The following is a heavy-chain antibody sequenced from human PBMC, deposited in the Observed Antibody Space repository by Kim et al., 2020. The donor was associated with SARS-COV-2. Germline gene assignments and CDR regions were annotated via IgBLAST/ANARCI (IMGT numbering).Heavy chain of an antibody. CDR3: ARHVSSYWYFDL. D-gene: IGHD2-8*01. V-gene: IGHV4-59*08. J-gene: IGHJ2*01. Sequence: NYNTSLKSRITMSVDTSKSPFSLKLTAVIAADTAVYYCARHVSSYWYFDLWGRGTLVTVSS.